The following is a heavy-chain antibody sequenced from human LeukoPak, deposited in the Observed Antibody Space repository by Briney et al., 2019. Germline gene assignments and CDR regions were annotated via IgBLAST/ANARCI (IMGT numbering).Heavy chain of an antibody. CDR2: IYHSGST. V-gene: IGHV4-59*12. CDR3: ARGKRYGDYPNWFDP. Sequence: PSETLSLTCTVSGGSISSYYWSWIRQPPGKGLEWIGYIYHSGSTYYNPSLKSRVTISVDRSKNQFSLKLSSVTAADTAVYYCARGKRYGDYPNWFDPWGQGTLVTVSS. J-gene: IGHJ5*02. D-gene: IGHD4-17*01. CDR1: GGSISSYY.